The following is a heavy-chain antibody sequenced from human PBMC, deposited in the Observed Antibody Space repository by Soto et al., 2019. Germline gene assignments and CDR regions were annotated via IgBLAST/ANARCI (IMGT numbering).Heavy chain of an antibody. V-gene: IGHV3-7*01. CDR3: VRGGSNYAS. Sequence: VGSLRLSCTASGFTFSDSWMTWVRQAPGKGLEWVARIKPDESEKKYADSVKGRFSISRDNAKNSMYLQMDSLRGEDTAVYYCVRGGSNYASWGPGTLVAVSS. CDR2: IKPDESEK. J-gene: IGHJ5*02. CDR1: GFTFSDSW. D-gene: IGHD4-4*01.